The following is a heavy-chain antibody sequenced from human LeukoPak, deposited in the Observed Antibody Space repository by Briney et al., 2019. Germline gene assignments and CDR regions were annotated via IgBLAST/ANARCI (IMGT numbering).Heavy chain of an antibody. D-gene: IGHD6-19*01. CDR1: GGSISSYY. Sequence: PSETLSLTCTVSGGSISSYYWSWIRQPPGKGLEWIGYIYYSGSTNYNPSLKSRVTISVDTSKNQFSLKLSSVTAADTAVYYCARAGGIAVAGNDYWGQGTLVTVSS. CDR3: ARAGGIAVAGNDY. J-gene: IGHJ4*02. CDR2: IYYSGST. V-gene: IGHV4-59*01.